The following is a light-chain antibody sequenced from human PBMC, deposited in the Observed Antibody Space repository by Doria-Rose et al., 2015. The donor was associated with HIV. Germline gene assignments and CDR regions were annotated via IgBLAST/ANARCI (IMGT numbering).Light chain of an antibody. CDR2: KAS. J-gene: IGKJ1*01. CDR1: QSIGTW. V-gene: IGKV1-5*03. Sequence: MTQSPPTLSASVGDRVTITCRASQSIGTWLAWYQQKPGKAPKLLIYKASSLESGVPSRFSGSGSGTEFTLTINSLQPDDFATYYCQQYGSYRTFGQGTEVEV. CDR3: QQYGSYRT.